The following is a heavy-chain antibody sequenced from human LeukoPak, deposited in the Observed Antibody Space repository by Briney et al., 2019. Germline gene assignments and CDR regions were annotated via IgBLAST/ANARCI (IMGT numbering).Heavy chain of an antibody. CDR2: IYYSGST. D-gene: IGHD6-13*01. J-gene: IGHJ6*03. CDR1: GGSISSYY. CDR3: ARGEKYSSSWYGYYYMDV. V-gene: IGHV4-59*01. Sequence: SETLSLTCTVSGGSISSYYWSWIRQPPGKGLEWIGYIYYSGSTNYNPSLKSRVTISVDTSKNQFSLKLSSVTAADTAVYYCARGEKYSSSWYGYYYMDVWGKGTTVTVSS.